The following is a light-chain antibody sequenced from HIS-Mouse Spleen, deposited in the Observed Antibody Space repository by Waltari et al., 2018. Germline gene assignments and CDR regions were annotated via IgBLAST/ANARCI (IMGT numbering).Light chain of an antibody. CDR2: DVS. CDR1: SSHVGGYNY. Sequence: QSALTQPASVSGSPGQSITISCTGTSSHVGGYNYVPWYQQHPGKAPKPMIYDVSNRPSGVSNRFSGSKSGNTASLTISGLQAEDEADYYCSSYTSSSFNVVFGGGTKLTVL. CDR3: SSYTSSSFNVV. J-gene: IGLJ2*01. V-gene: IGLV2-14*03.